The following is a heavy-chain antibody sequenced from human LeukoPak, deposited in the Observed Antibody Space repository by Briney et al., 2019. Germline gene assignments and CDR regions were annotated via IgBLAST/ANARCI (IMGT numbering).Heavy chain of an antibody. Sequence: GESLKISCKGSGYNFTNYWIAWVRQAPGKGLEWVSIIYSGGSTYYADSVKGRFTISRDNSKNTLYLQMNSLRAEDTAVYYCARGAPPAFDIWGQGTMVTVSS. CDR2: IYSGGST. J-gene: IGHJ3*02. CDR3: ARGAPPAFDI. V-gene: IGHV3-53*01. CDR1: GYNFTNYW.